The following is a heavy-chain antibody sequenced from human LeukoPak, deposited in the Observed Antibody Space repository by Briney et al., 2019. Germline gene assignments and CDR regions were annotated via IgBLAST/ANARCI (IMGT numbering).Heavy chain of an antibody. D-gene: IGHD6-6*01. J-gene: IGHJ5*02. CDR2: ISWNSGSI. CDR3: AKGARRGTSAARPNWFDP. Sequence: GGSLILSCAASGFTFDDYAMHWVRQAPGKGLEWVSGISWNSGSIGYADSVKGRFTISRDDAKNSLYLQMNSLRAEDTALYYCAKGARRGTSAARPNWFDPWGQGTLVTVSS. V-gene: IGHV3-9*01. CDR1: GFTFDDYA.